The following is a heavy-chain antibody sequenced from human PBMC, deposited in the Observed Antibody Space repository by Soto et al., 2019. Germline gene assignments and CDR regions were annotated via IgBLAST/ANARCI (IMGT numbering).Heavy chain of an antibody. CDR3: ARHLPPPITIFGVVIPDDLAYYMDV. Sequence: GASVKVSCKASGYTFTSYDINWVRQATGQGLEWMGWMNPNSGNTGYAQKFQGRVTMTRNTSISTAYMELSSVTAADTAVYYCARHLPPPITIFGVVIPDDLAYYMDVWGKGTTVTVSS. CDR1: GYTFTSYD. J-gene: IGHJ6*03. V-gene: IGHV1-8*01. CDR2: MNPNSGNT. D-gene: IGHD3-3*01.